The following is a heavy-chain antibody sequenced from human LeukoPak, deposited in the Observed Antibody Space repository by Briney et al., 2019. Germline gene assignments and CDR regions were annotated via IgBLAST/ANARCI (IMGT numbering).Heavy chain of an antibody. CDR1: GYTLTELS. J-gene: IGHJ6*02. V-gene: IGHV1-24*01. CDR2: FDPGDGET. CDR3: ATVNLRRGSYYYYYYGMDV. D-gene: IGHD1-26*01. Sequence: ASVKVSCKVSGYTLTELSMHWVRQAPGKGLEWMGGFDPGDGETIYAQKFQGRVTMTEDTSTDTAYMELSSLRSEDTAVYYCATVNLRRGSYYYYYYGMDVWGQGTTVTVSS.